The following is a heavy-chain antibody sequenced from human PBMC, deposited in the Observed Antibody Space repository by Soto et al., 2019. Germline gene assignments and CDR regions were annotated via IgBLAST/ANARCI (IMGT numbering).Heavy chain of an antibody. CDR2: IYWDDDK. V-gene: IGHV2-5*02. CDR1: GFSLSTSGVG. D-gene: IGHD6-13*01. CDR3: AHRSRIAAANWFDP. Sequence: SGPTLVNPTQTLTLTCTFSGFSLSTSGVGVGWIRQPPGKALEWLALIYWDDDKRYSPSLKSRLTITKDTSKNQVVLTVTNMDPVDTATYYCAHRSRIAAANWFDPWGQGTLVTVSS. J-gene: IGHJ5*02.